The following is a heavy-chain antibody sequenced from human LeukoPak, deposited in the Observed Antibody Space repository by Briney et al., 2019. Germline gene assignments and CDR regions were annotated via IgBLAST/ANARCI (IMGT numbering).Heavy chain of an antibody. J-gene: IGHJ4*02. CDR3: ARALRITISDFDF. CDR1: GYTFTNYG. V-gene: IGHV1-18*01. Sequence: ASVKVSCKASGYTFTNYGITWVRQAPGQGLDWMGWISAYNGNTNYAQKLQGRVTMTTDTSTSTAYMELRSLTSDDTAVYYCARALRITISDFDFWGQGTLVTVSS. CDR2: ISAYNGNT. D-gene: IGHD3-9*01.